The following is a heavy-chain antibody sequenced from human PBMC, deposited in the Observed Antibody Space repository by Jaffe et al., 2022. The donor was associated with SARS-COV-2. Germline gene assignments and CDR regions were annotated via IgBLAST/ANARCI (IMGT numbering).Heavy chain of an antibody. CDR3: ARKRTWPHFDS. J-gene: IGHJ4*02. V-gene: IGHV4-39*01. CDR2: IYYSGTT. Sequence: QLQLQESGPGLVKPSETLSLTCTVSGGSISSSLYYWGWIRQPPGKGLEWIGSIYYSGTTYYNPSLEGRVTISVDTSKNQFSLKLTSVIASDTSVYYCARKRTWPHFDSWGQGTLVTVSS. CDR1: GGSISSSLYY.